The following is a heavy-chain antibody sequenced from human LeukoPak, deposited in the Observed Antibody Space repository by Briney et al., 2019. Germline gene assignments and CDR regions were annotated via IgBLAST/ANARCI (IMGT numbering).Heavy chain of an antibody. CDR2: IIPILGIA. Sequence: SVKVSCKASGGTFSSYAISWVRQAPGQGLEWMGRIIPILGIANYAQKFQGRVTITADKSTSTAYMELSSLRSEDTAVYYCARAVYYYDSSGYSEGWFDPWGQGTLVTVSS. J-gene: IGHJ5*02. CDR3: ARAVYYYDSSGYSEGWFDP. CDR1: GGTFSSYA. D-gene: IGHD3-22*01. V-gene: IGHV1-69*04.